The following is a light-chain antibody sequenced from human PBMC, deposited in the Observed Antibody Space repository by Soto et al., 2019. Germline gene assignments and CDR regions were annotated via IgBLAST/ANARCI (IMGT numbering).Light chain of an antibody. CDR2: GAS. CDR3: QQYNNWLTWT. V-gene: IGKV3-15*01. CDR1: QSVSSN. Sequence: EIVMTQSPAVLFVSPGERATLSCRASQSVSSNLAWYQQKPGQAPRLLIYGASTRATGIPARFSGSGSGTEFTLTISSLQSEDFAVYYCQQYNNWLTWTFGQGTKV. J-gene: IGKJ1*01.